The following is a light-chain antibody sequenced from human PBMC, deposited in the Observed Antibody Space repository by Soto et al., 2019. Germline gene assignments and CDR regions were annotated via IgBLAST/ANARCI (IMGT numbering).Light chain of an antibody. CDR1: QSIGTH. CDR3: HQTDSTPQT. V-gene: IGKV1-39*01. CDR2: VAT. Sequence: DIQLTQSPSSLSASLGDIVTIPCRASQSIGTHLNWFLQKPGKAPKLLNYVATSLQSGVPSRFSGSRSGTDLALHISSLQPDDVGICYCHQTDSTPQTFGQ. J-gene: IGKJ1*01.